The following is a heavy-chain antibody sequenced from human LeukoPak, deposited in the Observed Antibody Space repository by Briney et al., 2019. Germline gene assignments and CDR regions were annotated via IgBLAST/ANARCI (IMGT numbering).Heavy chain of an antibody. CDR2: LEWDDDK. V-gene: IGHV2-70*11. CDR1: GFSLSTSGMC. D-gene: IGHD3-22*01. CDR3: ARAYDSGGDSDDRGAFDI. J-gene: IGHJ3*02. Sequence: SGPALVKPTQTLTLTCTFFGFSLSTSGMCVSWVRQPSGGSLEWLARLEWDDDKYYSTSLKTRLTITKATSKNQVVLTMTNMDPVDTATYYCARAYDSGGDSDDRGAFDIWGQGTLVTVSS.